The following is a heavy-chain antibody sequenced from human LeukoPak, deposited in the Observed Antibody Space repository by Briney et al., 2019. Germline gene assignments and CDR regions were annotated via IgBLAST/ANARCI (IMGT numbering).Heavy chain of an antibody. D-gene: IGHD2-21*02. Sequence: GGSLRLSCAASGFTFSSHWMHWVRQAPGKGLVWVSRINSDGSTTWYADSVKGRFTISRDNSKNTLYLQMNSLRAEDTAVYYCATYGLTVPYCGGDCYADYWGQGTLVTVSS. V-gene: IGHV3-74*01. J-gene: IGHJ4*02. CDR1: GFTFSSHW. CDR3: ATYGLTVPYCGGDCYADY. CDR2: INSDGSTT.